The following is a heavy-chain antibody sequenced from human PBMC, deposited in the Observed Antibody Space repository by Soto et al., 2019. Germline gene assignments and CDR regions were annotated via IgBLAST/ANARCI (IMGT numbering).Heavy chain of an antibody. V-gene: IGHV4-59*01. CDR2: IYYSGST. Sequence: SETLSLTCPVADGNLSSYDWSWIRQPPGKGLEWIGYIYYSGSTNYNPSLKSRVTISVDTSKNQFSLKLSSVTAADTAVYYCARHGPSDGSYQYSGQGTLVTVSS. D-gene: IGHD3-16*02. J-gene: IGHJ4*02. CDR1: DGNLSSYD. CDR3: ARHGPSDGSYQY.